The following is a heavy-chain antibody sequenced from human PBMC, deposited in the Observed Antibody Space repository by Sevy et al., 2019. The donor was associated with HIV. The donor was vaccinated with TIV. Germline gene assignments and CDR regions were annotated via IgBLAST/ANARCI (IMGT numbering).Heavy chain of an antibody. V-gene: IGHV3-23*01. Sequence: GGSLRLSCAASGFTFSSFAMSWLRQTPGKGLEWVSGLNGSGGRTYYPDSVKGRFTISRDNSKNTLYLQMNSLRAEDTAVYYCAKDTDSGSYLNDAFDIWGQWTMVTVSS. D-gene: IGHD1-26*01. CDR1: GFTFSSFA. CDR3: AKDTDSGSYLNDAFDI. CDR2: LNGSGGRT. J-gene: IGHJ3*02.